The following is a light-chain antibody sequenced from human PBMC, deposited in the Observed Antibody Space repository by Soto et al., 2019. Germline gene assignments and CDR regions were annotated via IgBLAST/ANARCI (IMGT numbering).Light chain of an antibody. V-gene: IGKV1-39*01. Sequence: DIQMPHSPFSLPASVGARVNITCRASQSISNYLNWYQQKPGRAPSLLIHGASSLQGGVPSRFSGSGSGTDFTLTISSLQPEDFTTYYCHQTYSAPLTFGGGTKVEI. CDR1: QSISNY. CDR3: HQTYSAPLT. J-gene: IGKJ4*01. CDR2: GAS.